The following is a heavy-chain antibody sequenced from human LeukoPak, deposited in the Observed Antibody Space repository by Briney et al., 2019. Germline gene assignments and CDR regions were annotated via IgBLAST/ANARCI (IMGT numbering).Heavy chain of an antibody. V-gene: IGHV1-18*01. CDR3: AREENDYSNYEAFDP. Sequence: ASVKVSCKASGYTFTSYGISWVRQAPGQGLEWMGWISAYNGNTNYAQKLQGRVTMTTDTSTSTAYMELSSLRSEDTAVYYCAREENDYSNYEAFDPWGQGTLVTVSS. D-gene: IGHD4-11*01. J-gene: IGHJ5*02. CDR2: ISAYNGNT. CDR1: GYTFTSYG.